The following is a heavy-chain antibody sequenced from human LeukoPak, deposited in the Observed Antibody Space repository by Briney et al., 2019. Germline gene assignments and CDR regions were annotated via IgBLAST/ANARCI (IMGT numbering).Heavy chain of an antibody. CDR2: ISSSSNYI. CDR1: GFAFRSRS. V-gene: IGHV3-21*01. Sequence: GGSLRLSCAASGFAFRSRSMNWARQAPGKGPEWVSSISSSSNYIEYADSVKGRFTVSRDNVKNSLHLQMNSLRPDDTAIYYCARTLHASETDSSGYFPNWFDPWGQGTLVIVSS. D-gene: IGHD5-18*01. J-gene: IGHJ5*02. CDR3: ARTLHASETDSSGYFPNWFDP.